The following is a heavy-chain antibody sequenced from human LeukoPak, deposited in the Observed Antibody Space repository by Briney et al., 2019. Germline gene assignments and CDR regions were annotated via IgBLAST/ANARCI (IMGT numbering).Heavy chain of an antibody. CDR1: GGSISGYY. V-gene: IGHV4-59*01. D-gene: IGHD3-22*01. Sequence: SETLSLTCTVSGGSISGYYWSWIRQPPGKGLDWIGYIYYSGGTKYNPSLKSRVTISVDTSRNQFSLKLSSVTAADTAVYYCARGGLENGYHSNDGFDIWGRGTMVTVSS. CDR3: ARGGLENGYHSNDGFDI. J-gene: IGHJ3*02. CDR2: IYYSGGT.